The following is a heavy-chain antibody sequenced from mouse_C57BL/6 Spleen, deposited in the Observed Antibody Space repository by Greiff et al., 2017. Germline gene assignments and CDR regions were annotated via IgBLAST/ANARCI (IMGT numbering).Heavy chain of an antibody. Sequence: VQLQQSGAELVRPGASVTLSCKASGYTFTDYEMHWVKQTPVHGLEWIGAIDPETGGTAYNQKFKGKAILTADKSYSTAYMELRSLTSEDSAVYYCTRTGKDYWGQGTTLTVSS. V-gene: IGHV1-15*01. J-gene: IGHJ2*01. CDR3: TRTGKDY. CDR2: IDPETGGT. CDR1: GYTFTDYE.